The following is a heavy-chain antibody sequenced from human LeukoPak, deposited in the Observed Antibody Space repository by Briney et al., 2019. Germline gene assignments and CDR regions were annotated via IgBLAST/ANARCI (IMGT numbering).Heavy chain of an antibody. J-gene: IGHJ4*02. CDR2: IYTSGST. Sequence: SETLSLTCTVSGGSISSYYWSWIWQPAGKGLEWIGRIYTSGSTNYNPSLKSRVTMSVDTSKNQFSLKLSSVTAADTAVYYCAREIPYYDSSGYYFDYWGQGTLVTVSS. CDR1: GGSISSYY. V-gene: IGHV4-4*07. CDR3: AREIPYYDSSGYYFDY. D-gene: IGHD3-22*01.